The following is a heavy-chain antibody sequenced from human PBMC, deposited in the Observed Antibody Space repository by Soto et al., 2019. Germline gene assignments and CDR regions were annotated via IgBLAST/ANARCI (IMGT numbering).Heavy chain of an antibody. Sequence: SETLSLTCDVYGGSFSGYIWTWIRRTPGKGLQSIGQINHSGSANYNPSLKSRVTISVHTSNSQFSLELSSVTAADTAVYYCARVTGYYDDVWGSYRPRDWFAPWGQGTLVTVSS. J-gene: IGHJ5*02. CDR2: INHSGSA. D-gene: IGHD3-16*02. CDR3: ARVTGYYDDVWGSYRPRDWFAP. CDR1: GGSFSGYI. V-gene: IGHV4-34*01.